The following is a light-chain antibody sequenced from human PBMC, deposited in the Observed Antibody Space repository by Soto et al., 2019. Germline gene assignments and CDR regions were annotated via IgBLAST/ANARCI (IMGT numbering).Light chain of an antibody. J-gene: IGLJ2*01. V-gene: IGLV2-14*03. CDR3: SSYTSSSTLVI. CDR1: SSDVGGYNF. CDR2: DVS. Sequence: QSALTQPASVSGSPGKSITISCTGTSSDVGGYNFVSWYQQHPGKAPKLMIYDVSNRPSGVSSRFSGSKSGNTASLTISRLQAEDEADYYCSSYTSSSTLVIFGGGTKLTVL.